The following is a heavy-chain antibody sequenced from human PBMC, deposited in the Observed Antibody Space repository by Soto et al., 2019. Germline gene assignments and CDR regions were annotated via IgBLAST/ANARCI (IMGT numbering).Heavy chain of an antibody. V-gene: IGHV1-2*04. CDR3: ARGQWDLGD. J-gene: IGHJ4*02. Sequence: ASVKVSCKTSGYSFSECFIHWVRQAPGQGLEWMGWINPNSGDTRSAQKFQGWVTMTRDTSISTVYLGLRGLKSGDTAVYYCARGQWDLGDWGQGTLVTVSS. CDR2: INPNSGDT. D-gene: IGHD1-26*01. CDR1: GYSFSECF.